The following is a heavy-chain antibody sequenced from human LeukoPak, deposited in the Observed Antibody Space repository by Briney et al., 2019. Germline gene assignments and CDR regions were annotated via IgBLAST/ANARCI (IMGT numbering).Heavy chain of an antibody. J-gene: IGHJ4*02. D-gene: IGHD4-4*01. CDR2: INPNSGGT. CDR3: ARPDHSNSPLFDY. V-gene: IGHV1-2*02. Sequence: GASVKVSCKASGYTFTGYYMHWVRQAPGQGLEWMGWINPNSGGTNYAQKFQGRVTMTRDTSISTAYMELSRLRSDDTAVYYCARPDHSNSPLFDYWGQGTLVTVSS. CDR1: GYTFTGYY.